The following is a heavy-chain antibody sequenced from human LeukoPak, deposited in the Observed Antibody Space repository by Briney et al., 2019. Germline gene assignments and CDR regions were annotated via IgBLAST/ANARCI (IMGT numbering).Heavy chain of an antibody. D-gene: IGHD3-9*01. Sequence: GGSLRLSCAASGFTFSSYAMSWVRQAPGKGLEWVSAISGSGTRTYYADSVKGRFTISRDKVVNTVYLQMNSLRVDDTAKYYCARRDDVLTGPLNNWGPGTPVTVSS. CDR2: ISGSGTRT. J-gene: IGHJ4*02. V-gene: IGHV3-23*01. CDR3: ARRDDVLTGPLNN. CDR1: GFTFSSYA.